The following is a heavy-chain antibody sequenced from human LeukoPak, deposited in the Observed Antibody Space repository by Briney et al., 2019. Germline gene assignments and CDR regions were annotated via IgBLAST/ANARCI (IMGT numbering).Heavy chain of an antibody. CDR3: ARVDYDRSGEDANAEYFQH. Sequence: KTGGSLRLSCAASGFTFSDSYMTWIRRAPGKGLEWVSYISSTAYTIFYADSVKGRFTISRDNAKNSLYLQMNSLRAEDTAIYYCARVDYDRSGEDANAEYFQHWGQGTLVTVSS. D-gene: IGHD3-22*01. V-gene: IGHV3-11*04. CDR1: GFTFSDSY. J-gene: IGHJ1*01. CDR2: ISSTAYTI.